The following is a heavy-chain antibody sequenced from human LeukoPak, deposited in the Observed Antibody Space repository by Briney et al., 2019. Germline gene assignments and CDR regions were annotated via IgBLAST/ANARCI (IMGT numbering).Heavy chain of an antibody. CDR1: GFTFSTYS. CDR3: ARSGRWSGYSVGYYYYYIDV. J-gene: IGHJ6*03. D-gene: IGHD3-3*01. V-gene: IGHV3-48*01. Sequence: PGGSLRLSCAASGFTFSTYSMNWVRQAPGKGLEWISYISSDSSSIYYADSVKGRFTTSRDNARNSPYLQMNSLRAEDTAVFYCARSGRWSGYSVGYYYYYIDVWGKGTTVTVSS. CDR2: ISSDSSSI.